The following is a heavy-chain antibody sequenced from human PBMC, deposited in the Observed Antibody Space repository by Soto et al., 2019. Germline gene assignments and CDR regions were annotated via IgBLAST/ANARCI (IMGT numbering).Heavy chain of an antibody. V-gene: IGHV3-66*01. Sequence: GGSLRLSCAASGFTVSSNYMSWVRQAPGKGLEWVSVIYSGGSTYYADSVKGRFTISRDNSKNTLYLQMNSLRAEDTAVYYCARDFLYGTYYFDYWGQGTLVTVSS. CDR1: GFTVSSNY. D-gene: IGHD2-8*01. CDR2: IYSGGST. CDR3: ARDFLYGTYYFDY. J-gene: IGHJ4*02.